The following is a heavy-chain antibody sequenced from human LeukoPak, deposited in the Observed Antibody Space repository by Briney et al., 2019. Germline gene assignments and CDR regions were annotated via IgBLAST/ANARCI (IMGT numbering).Heavy chain of an antibody. J-gene: IGHJ4*02. V-gene: IGHV1-18*01. CDR3: ARALNRCDILTGYYSGYFDY. Sequence: ASVKVSCKASGYTFTSYGISWVRQAPGQGLEWMGWISAYNGNTNYAQKLQGRVTMTTDTSTSTAYMELRSLRSDDTAVYYCARALNRCDILTGYYSGYFDYWGQGTLVTVSS. D-gene: IGHD3-9*01. CDR2: ISAYNGNT. CDR1: GYTFTSYG.